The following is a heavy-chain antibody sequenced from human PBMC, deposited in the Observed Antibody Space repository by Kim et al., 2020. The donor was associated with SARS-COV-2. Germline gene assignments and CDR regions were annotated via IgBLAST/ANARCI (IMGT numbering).Heavy chain of an antibody. J-gene: IGHJ6*02. CDR2: ISYDGSNK. CDR3: VLSWDGYYGMDV. CDR1: GFTFSTYA. D-gene: IGHD3-10*01. V-gene: IGHV3-30*04. Sequence: GGSLRLSCAASGFTFSTYAMHWVRQAPGKGLKWVAVISYDGSNKYYADSVKGRFTISRDNSKNTLYLQMNSLRAEDTAVYYCVLSWDGYYGMDVWGQGTTVTVSS.